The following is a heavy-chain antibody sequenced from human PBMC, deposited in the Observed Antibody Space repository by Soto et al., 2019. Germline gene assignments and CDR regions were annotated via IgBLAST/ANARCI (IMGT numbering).Heavy chain of an antibody. CDR1: GYSFTSYW. D-gene: IGHD2-2*01. V-gene: IGHV5-51*03. J-gene: IGHJ6*02. Sequence: EVQLVQSGAEVKKPGESLKISCKGSGYSFTSYWIGWVRQMPGKGLEWMGIIYPGDSDTRYSPSFQGQVTISADKSISTAYLQWSSRKASDTAMYYCARLRIPAAMLDGMDVWGQGTTVTVSS. CDR2: IYPGDSDT. CDR3: ARLRIPAAMLDGMDV.